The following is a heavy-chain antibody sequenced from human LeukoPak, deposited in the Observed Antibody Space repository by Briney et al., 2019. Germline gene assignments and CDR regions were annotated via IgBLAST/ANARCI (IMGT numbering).Heavy chain of an antibody. CDR3: ARGPYSSSWSDFDY. Sequence: GGSLRLSCAASGFTFSTYAMSWVRQAPGKGLEWVSAISPGGTDTYYADSVRGRFTISRDNAKNSLYLQMNSLRAEDTAVYYCARGPYSSSWSDFDYWGQGTLVTVSS. V-gene: IGHV3-23*01. CDR1: GFTFSTYA. J-gene: IGHJ4*02. CDR2: ISPGGTDT. D-gene: IGHD6-13*01.